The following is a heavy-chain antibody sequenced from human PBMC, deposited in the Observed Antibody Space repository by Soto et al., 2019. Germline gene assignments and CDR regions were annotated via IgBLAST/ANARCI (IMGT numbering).Heavy chain of an antibody. CDR1: GFTVSSYD. Sequence: EVQLVESGGGLVQPGGSLRLSCAASGFTVSSYDMHWVRQPTGKGLERVSAIAAAGDTYYPGSVRGRFTISRENAKNSLYLQTNSLRAEDTAVYYCARESGAGSGGWHSLDYWGQGTLVTVSS. D-gene: IGHD6-19*01. J-gene: IGHJ4*02. CDR2: IAAAGDT. CDR3: ARESGAGSGGWHSLDY. V-gene: IGHV3-13*01.